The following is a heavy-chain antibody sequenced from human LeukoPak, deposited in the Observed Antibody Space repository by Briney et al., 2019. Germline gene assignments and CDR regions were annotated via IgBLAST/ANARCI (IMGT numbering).Heavy chain of an antibody. Sequence: GGSLRLSCAASGFIVSSSYMTWVRQAPGKGLEWVSSISGSDGSTYYADSVKGRFTISRDNSKNTLYLQMNSLRAEDTAVYYCAYMRGLYYGIDYWGQGTLVTVSS. CDR2: ISGSDGST. CDR1: GFIVSSSY. D-gene: IGHD3-10*01. V-gene: IGHV3-23*01. CDR3: AYMRGLYYGIDY. J-gene: IGHJ4*02.